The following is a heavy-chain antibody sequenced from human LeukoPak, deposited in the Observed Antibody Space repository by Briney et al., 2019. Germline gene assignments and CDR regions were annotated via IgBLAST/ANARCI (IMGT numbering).Heavy chain of an antibody. Sequence: GGSLRLSCAASGFTFSSYAMSWVRQAPGKGLEWVSAISGSGGSTYYADSVKGRFTISRDNSKNTLYLQMNSLRAEDTAVYYCAKATVPEYQNYYYYGMDVWGQGTTVTVSS. D-gene: IGHD1-14*01. CDR1: GFTFSSYA. V-gene: IGHV3-23*01. CDR3: AKATVPEYQNYYYYGMDV. CDR2: ISGSGGST. J-gene: IGHJ6*02.